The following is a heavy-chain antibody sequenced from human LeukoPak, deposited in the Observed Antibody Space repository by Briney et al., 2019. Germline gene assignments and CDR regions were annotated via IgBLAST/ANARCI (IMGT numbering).Heavy chain of an antibody. CDR1: GGSISSSNW. Sequence: SGTLSLTCAVSGGSISSSNWWSWVRQPPGKGLEWIGEIYHSGSTNYNPSLKSRVTISVDKSKNQFSLKLSSVTAADTAVYYCARDSTTYYYGSGSYVIDYWGQGTLVTVSS. J-gene: IGHJ4*02. CDR3: ARDSTTYYYGSGSYVIDY. CDR2: IYHSGST. V-gene: IGHV4-4*02. D-gene: IGHD3-10*01.